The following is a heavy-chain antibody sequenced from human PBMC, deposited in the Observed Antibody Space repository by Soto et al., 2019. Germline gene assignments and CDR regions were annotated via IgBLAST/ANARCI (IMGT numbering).Heavy chain of an antibody. D-gene: IGHD6-19*01. J-gene: IGHJ4*02. CDR2: ISGTGFNT. CDR3: AKDFSSVVSLLDF. Sequence: GGSLRLSCTAAGFTFSSYAINWVRQAPGKGLEWVSGISGTGFNTYYADSVKGRFTISRDNSKKTVYLQMNSLRADDTAVYFFAKDFSSVVSLLDFWGQGSSVTGSS. V-gene: IGHV3-23*01. CDR1: GFTFSSYA.